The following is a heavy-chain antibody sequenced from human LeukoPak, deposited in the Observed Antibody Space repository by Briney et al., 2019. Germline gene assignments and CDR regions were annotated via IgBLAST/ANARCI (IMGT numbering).Heavy chain of an antibody. CDR2: IIPIFGTA. Sequence: SVKVSCKASGGTFSSYAISWVRQAPGQGLEWMGGIIPIFGTANYAQKFQGRVTITADESTSTAYMELSSLRSEDTAVYYCARDDHNWNYRDDAFDIWGQGTMVTASS. D-gene: IGHD1-7*01. J-gene: IGHJ3*02. CDR1: GGTFSSYA. CDR3: ARDDHNWNYRDDAFDI. V-gene: IGHV1-69*19.